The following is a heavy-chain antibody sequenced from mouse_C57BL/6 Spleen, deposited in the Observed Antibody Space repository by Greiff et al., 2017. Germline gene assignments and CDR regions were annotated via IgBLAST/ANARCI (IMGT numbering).Heavy chain of an antibody. D-gene: IGHD2-1*01. CDR1: GYTFTDYN. CDR3: ARAGNYVGYYAMDY. Sequence: EVTLQQSGPELVKPGASVKIPCKASGYTFTDYNMDWVKQSHGKSLEWIGDINPNNGGTIYNQKFKGKATLTVDKSSSTAYMERRSLTSEDTAVYYCARAGNYVGYYAMDYWGQGTSVTVSS. J-gene: IGHJ4*01. CDR2: INPNNGGT. V-gene: IGHV1-18*01.